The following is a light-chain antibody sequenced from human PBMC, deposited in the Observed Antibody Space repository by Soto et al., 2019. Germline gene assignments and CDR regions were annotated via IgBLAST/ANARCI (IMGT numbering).Light chain of an antibody. Sequence: QSVLTQPPSASGSPGQSVTISCTGTSSDVGGYNYVSWYQQHPGKAPKLMIYGVSKRPSGVPDRFSGSKSGNTASLTVSGLQAEDEADYYCCSYAGSNNLVFGGGTKLTVL. CDR2: GVS. V-gene: IGLV2-8*01. J-gene: IGLJ3*02. CDR1: SSDVGGYNY. CDR3: CSYAGSNNLV.